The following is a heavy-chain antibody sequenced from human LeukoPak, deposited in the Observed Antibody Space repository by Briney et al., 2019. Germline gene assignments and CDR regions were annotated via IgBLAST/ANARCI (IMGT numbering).Heavy chain of an antibody. J-gene: IGHJ4*02. Sequence: KAGGSLRLSCETAGFTFSSYVMHWVRQAPGKGLEWVSAISGSGGSTYYADSVKGRFNMSRDTSKNTLYLQMNSLRAEDTAVYYCAKGSSSGWYGYLDYWGQGTLVTVSS. CDR3: AKGSSSGWYGYLDY. V-gene: IGHV3-23*01. CDR1: GFTFSSYV. CDR2: ISGSGGST. D-gene: IGHD6-19*01.